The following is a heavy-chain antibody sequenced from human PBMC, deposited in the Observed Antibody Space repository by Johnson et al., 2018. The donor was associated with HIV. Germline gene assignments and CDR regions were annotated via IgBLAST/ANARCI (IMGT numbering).Heavy chain of an antibody. CDR3: ARDRAWNYEGAFDI. D-gene: IGHD1-7*01. CDR1: GLTVSTNY. CDR2: VYSGGST. V-gene: IGHV3-66*01. J-gene: IGHJ3*02. Sequence: VQLVESGGGMVQPGGSLRLSCAASGLTVSTNYMSWVRQAPGRGLEWVSVVYSGGSTYYADSVKGRFTISRDNSKNSLYLQMNSLRAEDTAVYYCARDRAWNYEGAFDIWGQGTMVTVSS.